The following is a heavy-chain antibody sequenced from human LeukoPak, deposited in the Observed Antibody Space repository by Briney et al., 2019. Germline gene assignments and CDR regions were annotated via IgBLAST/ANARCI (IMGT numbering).Heavy chain of an antibody. J-gene: IGHJ6*01. Sequence: SETLSLTCTVSGGSISSYYWSWIRQPPGKGLEWIGYIYYSGSTNYNPSLKSRVTISVDTSKNQFSLKLSSVTAADTAVYYCARHLAYGFDYYYGMDVXXQGTTVTVSS. V-gene: IGHV4-59*08. CDR2: IYYSGST. CDR3: ARHLAYGFDYYYGMDV. CDR1: GGSISSYY. D-gene: IGHD3-10*01.